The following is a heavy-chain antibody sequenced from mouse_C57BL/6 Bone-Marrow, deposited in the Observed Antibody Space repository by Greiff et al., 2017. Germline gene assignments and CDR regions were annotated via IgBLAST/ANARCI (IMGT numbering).Heavy chain of an antibody. J-gene: IGHJ2*01. CDR1: GYTFTSYW. V-gene: IGHV1-72*01. D-gene: IGHD1-1*01. Sequence: QVQLQQPGAELVKPGASVKLSCTASGYTFTSYWMHWVKQRPGRGLEWIGRIDPNSGGTKYNEKVKSKATLTVDKPSSTAYMQLSSLTSEDSAVYYCSSTTVVAFYYFDYWGQGTTLTVSS. CDR2: IDPNSGGT. CDR3: SSTTVVAFYYFDY.